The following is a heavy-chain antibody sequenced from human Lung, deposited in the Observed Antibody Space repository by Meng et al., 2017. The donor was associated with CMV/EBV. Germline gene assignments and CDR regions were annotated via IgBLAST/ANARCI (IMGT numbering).Heavy chain of an antibody. Sequence: EVQLVESXXGXVPXGGXLCLSCEDSGFTFSKYWFHWVRQVPGEGLVWVSRINTDGSFTSYADSVKGRFTISRDNAKNTLYLHMHTLRVDDSAVYYCGRDLTGERDQWGQGTLVTVSS. CDR3: GRDLTGERDQ. J-gene: IGHJ4*02. D-gene: IGHD7-27*01. V-gene: IGHV3-74*03. CDR2: INTDGSFT. CDR1: GFTFSKYW.